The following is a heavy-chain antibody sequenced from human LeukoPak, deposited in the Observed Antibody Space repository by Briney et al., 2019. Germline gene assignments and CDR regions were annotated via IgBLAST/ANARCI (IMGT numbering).Heavy chain of an antibody. J-gene: IGHJ5*02. CDR1: GDSVSSGSHY. CDR2: NYYSGST. D-gene: IGHD1-14*01. V-gene: IGHV4-61*01. Sequence: PSETLSLTCTVSGDSVSSGSHYWSWIRQPPGKGLEWIGYNYYSGSTNYNPSLKSRVTISIDTSKNQFSLKLSSVTAADTAVYYCVRAARYYWFDPWGQGTLVTVSS. CDR3: VRAARYYWFDP.